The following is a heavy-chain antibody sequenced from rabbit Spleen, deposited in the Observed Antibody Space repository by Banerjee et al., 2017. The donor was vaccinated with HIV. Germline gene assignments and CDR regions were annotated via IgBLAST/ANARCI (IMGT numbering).Heavy chain of an antibody. CDR1: GFSFSSSDY. D-gene: IGHD1-1*01. V-gene: IGHV1S40*01. CDR3: ARDLTDVIGWNFGL. Sequence: QSLEESGGGLVQPEGSLALTCKASGFSFSSSDYICWVRQAPGKGLEWISCIAGSSSGFPYSASWAKGLFTISKTSSTTVTLAMTSLTAADTATYFCARDLTDVIGWNFGLWGQGTLVTVS. J-gene: IGHJ3*01. CDR2: IAGSSSGFP.